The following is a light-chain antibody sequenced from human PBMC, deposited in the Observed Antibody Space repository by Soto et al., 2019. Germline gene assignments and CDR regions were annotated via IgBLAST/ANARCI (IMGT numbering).Light chain of an antibody. Sequence: QLVLTQSPSASASLGASVKLTCTLSSGHSNYVIAWHQQQPEKGPRYLMKVTSDGSHIKGDGIPDRFSGSSSGAERYLTISSLQSEDEADYYCQTWGTDIHVFGGGTKLTVL. CDR1: SGHSNYV. J-gene: IGLJ3*02. CDR3: QTWGTDIHV. CDR2: VTSDGSH. V-gene: IGLV4-69*01.